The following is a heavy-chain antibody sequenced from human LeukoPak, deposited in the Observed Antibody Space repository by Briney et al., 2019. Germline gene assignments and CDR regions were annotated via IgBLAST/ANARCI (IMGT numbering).Heavy chain of an antibody. CDR2: TYRSGTT. Sequence: SETLSLTCTVSGYSFSSDYYWGWIRQPPGKGLEWIGSTYRSGTTYYNPSLKSRVTISVDTSKNHLSLKLNSVTAADTAVFYCARRGGHGGSFDYWGQGTLVTVSS. CDR3: ARRGGHGGSFDY. CDR1: GYSFSSDYY. D-gene: IGHD4-23*01. V-gene: IGHV4-38-2*02. J-gene: IGHJ4*02.